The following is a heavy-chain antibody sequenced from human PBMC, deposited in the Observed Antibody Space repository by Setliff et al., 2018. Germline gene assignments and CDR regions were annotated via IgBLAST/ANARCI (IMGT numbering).Heavy chain of an antibody. J-gene: IGHJ6*03. CDR2: IIPIFGST. CDR1: GGTFSSYA. D-gene: IGHD5-12*01. CDR3: ARVGVEMATTPYYYYYYMDV. V-gene: IGHV1-69*05. Sequence: GASVKVSCKASGGTFSSYAISWVRQAPGQGLEWMGGIIPIFGSTSYAQKFQGRVTMTRDTSTSTVYMELSSLRSEDTAVYYCARVGVEMATTPYYYYYYMDVWGKGTTVTVSS.